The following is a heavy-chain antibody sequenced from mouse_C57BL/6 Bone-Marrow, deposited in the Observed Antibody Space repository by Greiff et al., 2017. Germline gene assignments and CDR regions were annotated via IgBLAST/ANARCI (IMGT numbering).Heavy chain of an antibody. Sequence: VQLQQSGAELVKPGASVKISCKASGYAFSSYWMNWVKQRPGKGLEWIGQIYPGDGDTNYNGKFKGKATLTADKSSSTAYMQLSSLTSEDSAVYFCARGSPITTVVATDFDYGGQGTTLTVSS. D-gene: IGHD1-1*01. CDR1: GYAFSSYW. CDR3: ARGSPITTVVATDFDY. CDR2: IYPGDGDT. J-gene: IGHJ2*01. V-gene: IGHV1-80*01.